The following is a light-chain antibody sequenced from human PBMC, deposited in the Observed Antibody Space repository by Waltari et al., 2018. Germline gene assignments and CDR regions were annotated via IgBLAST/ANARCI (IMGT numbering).Light chain of an antibody. Sequence: QSVLTQPPSASGTPGQRVTISCSGSSSNIGSNYVYWYQQLPGTAPKLLIYRNNQRPSGVPARSSVSKSGTSASLAISGLRSEDEADYYCAAWDDSLSGRGVVFGGGTKLTVL. V-gene: IGLV1-47*01. CDR1: SSNIGSNY. CDR2: RNN. J-gene: IGLJ2*01. CDR3: AAWDDSLSGRGVV.